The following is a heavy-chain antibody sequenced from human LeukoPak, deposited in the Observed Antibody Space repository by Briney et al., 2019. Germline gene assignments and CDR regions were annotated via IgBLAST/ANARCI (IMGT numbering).Heavy chain of an antibody. CDR3: ARGPYSYDSSGALDI. J-gene: IGHJ3*02. Sequence: SETLSLTCTVSGDSISTYYWSWIRQPPGKGLEWIGYIYYSVSSDHNPSLKRRVTMSVDVSTNQISLKLSSVTAADTAVYYCARGPYSYDSSGALDIWGQGTMVTVSS. D-gene: IGHD3-22*01. CDR1: GDSISTYY. V-gene: IGHV4-59*01. CDR2: IYYSVSS.